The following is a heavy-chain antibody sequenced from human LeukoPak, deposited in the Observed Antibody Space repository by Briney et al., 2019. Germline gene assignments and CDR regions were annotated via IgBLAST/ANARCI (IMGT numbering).Heavy chain of an antibody. CDR3: ARGPYYYDSGPYYFDY. V-gene: IGHV4-4*07. CDR1: GGSISSYY. D-gene: IGHD3-22*01. J-gene: IGHJ4*02. CDR2: IYTSGST. Sequence: SETLSLTCTVSGGSISSYYWSWIRQPAGKGLEWIGRIYTSGSTNYNPSLKSRVTMSVDTSKNQFSLKLSSVTAADTAVYYCARGPYYYDSGPYYFDYWGQGTLVTVSS.